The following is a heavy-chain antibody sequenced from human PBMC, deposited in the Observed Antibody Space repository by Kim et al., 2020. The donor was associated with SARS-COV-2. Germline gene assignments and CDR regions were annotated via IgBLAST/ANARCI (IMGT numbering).Heavy chain of an antibody. V-gene: IGHV3-23*01. CDR3: AIGSGYYGVGGFDP. CDR2: ISGSCGST. Sequence: SLILSCAASGFTFSSYAMSWVRQAPGKGLDCVSAISGSCGSTYYADSVKDRFTISRNNSKNTLYLQMNSLRAEDTAVYYCAIGSGYYGVGGFDPWGQG. D-gene: IGHD3-3*01. CDR1: GFTFSSYA. J-gene: IGHJ5*02.